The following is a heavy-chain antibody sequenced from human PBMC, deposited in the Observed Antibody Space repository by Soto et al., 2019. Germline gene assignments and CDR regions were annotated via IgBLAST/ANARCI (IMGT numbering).Heavy chain of an antibody. J-gene: IGHJ4*02. CDR2: ISGSGGST. D-gene: IGHD1-26*01. Sequence: EVQLLESGGGLVQPGGSLRLSCAASGFTFSSYAMSWVRQAPGKGLEWVSAISGSGGSTYYADSVKGRFTISRDNSKNRLYLQMNRLRAEDTAVYYCAKGDGSYCVGGGVYWGQGTLVTVSS. V-gene: IGHV3-23*01. CDR1: GFTFSSYA. CDR3: AKGDGSYCVGGGVY.